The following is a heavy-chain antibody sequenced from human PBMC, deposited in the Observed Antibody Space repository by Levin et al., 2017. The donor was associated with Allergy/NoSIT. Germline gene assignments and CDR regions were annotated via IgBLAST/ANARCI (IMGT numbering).Heavy chain of an antibody. D-gene: IGHD2-8*02. CDR2: ISDNGGST. Sequence: GGSLRLSCAASGFTFSNYAMSWVRQAPGKGLEWVSGISDNGGSTFYADSVKGRFSISRDNSKNTLYLQMNTLRAEDTAVYYCAKRYWYFDHWGQGTLVTVSS. CDR3: AKRYWYFDH. V-gene: IGHV3-23*01. CDR1: GFTFSNYA. J-gene: IGHJ4*02.